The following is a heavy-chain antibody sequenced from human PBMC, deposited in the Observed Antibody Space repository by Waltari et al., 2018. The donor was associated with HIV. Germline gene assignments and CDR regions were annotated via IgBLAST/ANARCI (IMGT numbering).Heavy chain of an antibody. J-gene: IGHJ4*02. CDR2: ISGRGGST. Sequence: EVQLLESGGGLVQSGGSLRLSCRALGSPFRSLAMSWVRPAPGKGLQWVSCISGRGGSTYYADSVKGRFTISRDNSKNTLYLQMNSLRAEDTAVYYCAKDIRTYYDSSGPLGYWGQGTLVTVSS. CDR1: GSPFRSLA. D-gene: IGHD3-22*01. V-gene: IGHV3-23*01. CDR3: AKDIRTYYDSSGPLGY.